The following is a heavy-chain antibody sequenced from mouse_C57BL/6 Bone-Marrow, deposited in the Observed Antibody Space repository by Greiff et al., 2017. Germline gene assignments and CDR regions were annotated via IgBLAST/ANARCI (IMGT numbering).Heavy chain of an antibody. D-gene: IGHD1-1*01. CDR2: IYPRSGNT. J-gene: IGHJ4*01. CDR1: GYTFTSYG. Sequence: QVQLQQSGAELARPGASVKLSCKASGYTFTSYGISWVKQRTGQGLEWIGEIYPRSGNTYYNEKFKGTATLTADKSSSSAYMELRILTSEDSAVYFCSRYYFYAMDYWGQGTSGTVSS. CDR3: SRYYFYAMDY. V-gene: IGHV1-81*01.